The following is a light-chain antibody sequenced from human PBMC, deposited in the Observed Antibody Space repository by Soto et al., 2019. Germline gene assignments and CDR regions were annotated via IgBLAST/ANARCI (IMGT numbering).Light chain of an antibody. V-gene: IGKV3-20*01. CDR1: QSVSNNY. J-gene: IGKJ1*01. CDR3: QSYGSSRT. Sequence: EIVLTQSPGTLSLSPGERATLSCRASQSVSNNYLAWYQQKPGQAPRLLIYDASTRATGIPDRFSGSGSGTNFTLSISRLEPEDFAVYYCQSYGSSRTFGHGTKVDIK. CDR2: DAS.